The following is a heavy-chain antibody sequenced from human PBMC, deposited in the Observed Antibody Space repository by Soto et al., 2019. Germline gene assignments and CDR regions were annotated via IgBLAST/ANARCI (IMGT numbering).Heavy chain of an antibody. J-gene: IGHJ5*02. CDR2: IYYSGST. Sequence: PTETLSLTCTGSGGSMSSYYWSWIRQPPGKGLEWIGYIYYSGSTNYNPSLKSRVTISVDTSKNQFSLKLSSVTAADTAVYYCARVSSSWYNWFDPWGQGTLVTVSS. CDR3: ARVSSSWYNWFDP. D-gene: IGHD6-13*01. V-gene: IGHV4-59*01. CDR1: GGSMSSYY.